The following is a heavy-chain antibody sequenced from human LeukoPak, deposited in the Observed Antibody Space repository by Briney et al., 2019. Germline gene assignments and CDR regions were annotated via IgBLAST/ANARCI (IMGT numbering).Heavy chain of an antibody. V-gene: IGHV3-23*01. Sequence: GGSLRLSCAASGFTFSSYAMSWVRQAPGKGLEWVSAISGSGGSTYYADSVKGRFTISRDNSKNTLYLQMNSLRAEDTAVYYCAKRASSSSGGGYYYYMDVWGKGTTVTVSS. CDR1: GFTFSSYA. CDR3: AKRASSSSGGGYYYYMDV. J-gene: IGHJ6*03. CDR2: ISGSGGST. D-gene: IGHD6-6*01.